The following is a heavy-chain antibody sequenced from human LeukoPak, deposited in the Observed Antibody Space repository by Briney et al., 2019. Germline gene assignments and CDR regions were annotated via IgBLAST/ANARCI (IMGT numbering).Heavy chain of an antibody. Sequence: GGSLRLSCAASGFTFDDYAMHWVRQAPGKGLEWVSGISWNSGSIGYADSVKGRFTISRDNAKNFLYLQMNSLRAEDTALYYCAKDRRLRLRGDIFDYWGQGTLVTVSS. CDR2: ISWNSGSI. CDR1: GFTFDDYA. V-gene: IGHV3-9*01. J-gene: IGHJ4*02. D-gene: IGHD5-12*01. CDR3: AKDRRLRLRGDIFDY.